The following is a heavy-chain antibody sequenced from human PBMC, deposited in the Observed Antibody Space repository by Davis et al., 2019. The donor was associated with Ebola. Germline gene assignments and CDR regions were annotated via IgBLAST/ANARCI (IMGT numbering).Heavy chain of an antibody. CDR2: MDNTGGP. Sequence: MPSETLSLTCIVSGVSISSSDWSWIRQPPGKGPQWIGFMDNTGGPNYNPSLRSRVSMSVDTSKNQISLKLTSVTAADTAVYYCARRHDGGDYFDWFDPWGPGTLVTVSS. CDR1: GVSISSSD. V-gene: IGHV4-59*08. CDR3: ARRHDGGDYFDWFDP. D-gene: IGHD2-21*01. J-gene: IGHJ5*02.